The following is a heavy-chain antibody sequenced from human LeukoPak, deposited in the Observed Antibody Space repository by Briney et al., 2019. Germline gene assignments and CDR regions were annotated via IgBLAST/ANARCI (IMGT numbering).Heavy chain of an antibody. D-gene: IGHD3-22*01. Sequence: GGSLRLSCAASGFTFGDYGMSWVRQAPGKGLEWVSGISWNGGYIGYVDSVRGRFTISRDNAKNSLYLQMNSLRAEDTALYYCARGYYDSSGKGGYFLDYWGQGTLVTVSS. V-gene: IGHV3-20*04. CDR3: ARGYYDSSGKGGYFLDY. J-gene: IGHJ4*02. CDR1: GFTFGDYG. CDR2: ISWNGGYI.